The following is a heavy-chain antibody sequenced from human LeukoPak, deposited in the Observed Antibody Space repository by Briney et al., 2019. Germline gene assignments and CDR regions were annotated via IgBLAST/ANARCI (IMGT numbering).Heavy chain of an antibody. Sequence: GGSLNLSCAASGFTLSNNYMSWVRQAPAKGLEWVSVIYSGGSTYYSDSMKGRFTISIENSKDTLYLQMNSLRAEDTAVYYCANLHKVGEWEKEVAFDICGQGTMVTVSS. D-gene: IGHD3-16*01. V-gene: IGHV3-53*05. CDR1: GFTLSNNY. J-gene: IGHJ3*02. CDR3: ANLHKVGEWEKEVAFDI. CDR2: IYSGGST.